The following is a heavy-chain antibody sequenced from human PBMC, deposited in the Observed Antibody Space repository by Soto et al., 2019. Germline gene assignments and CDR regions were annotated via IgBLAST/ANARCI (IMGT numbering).Heavy chain of an antibody. CDR2: ISYDGSNQ. D-gene: IGHD2-8*02. V-gene: IGHV3-30*18. J-gene: IGHJ3*02. CDR3: AKATATGGGAFDI. Sequence: PGGSLRLSCAASGFTFNIYGMHWVRQAPDKGLEWVALISYDGSNQYYADSVKGRFTISRDNSKNTLYLQMNSLTAGDTAVYYCAKATATGGGAFDICGQGTMVTVSS. CDR1: GFTFNIYG.